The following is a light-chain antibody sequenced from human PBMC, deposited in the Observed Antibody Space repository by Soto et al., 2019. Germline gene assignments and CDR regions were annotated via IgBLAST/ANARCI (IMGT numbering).Light chain of an antibody. V-gene: IGKV3D-15*01. CDR1: QSVSNN. CDR3: QQYNNWPRT. CDR2: GAS. J-gene: IGKJ1*01. Sequence: EIVLTQSPGTLSLSPGERATLSCRASQSVSNNYLARYQQKPGQAPRLLIYGASNRATGIPDRFSGSGSGTEFTLTISSLQSEDFAVYYCQQYNNWPRTFGQGTKVDIK.